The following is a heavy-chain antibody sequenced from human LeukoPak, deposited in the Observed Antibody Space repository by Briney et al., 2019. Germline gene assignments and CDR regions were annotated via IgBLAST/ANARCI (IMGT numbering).Heavy chain of an antibody. Sequence: SETLSLTCTVSGGSISSYYWSWIRQPPGKGLEWIGYIYYSGSTNYNPSLKSRVTISVDTSKNQFSLKLSSVTAADTAVYYCARSPDYYGSGGGDAFDIWGQGTMVTVSS. CDR2: IYYSGST. J-gene: IGHJ3*02. CDR3: ARSPDYYGSGGGDAFDI. D-gene: IGHD3-10*01. CDR1: GGSISSYY. V-gene: IGHV4-59*01.